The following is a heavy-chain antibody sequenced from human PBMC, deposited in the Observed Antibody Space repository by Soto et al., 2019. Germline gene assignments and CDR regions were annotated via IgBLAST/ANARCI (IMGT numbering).Heavy chain of an antibody. CDR2: ISYDGSNK. CDR1: GFTFSSYG. Sequence: QVQLVESGGGVVQPGRSLRLSCAASGFTFSSYGMHWVRQAPGKGLEWVAVISYDGSNKYYADSVKGRFTISRDNSKNTLYLQMNSLRAEDTAVYYCAKVGYSSGWYDYWGQGTLDTVSS. J-gene: IGHJ4*02. D-gene: IGHD6-19*01. V-gene: IGHV3-30*18. CDR3: AKVGYSSGWYDY.